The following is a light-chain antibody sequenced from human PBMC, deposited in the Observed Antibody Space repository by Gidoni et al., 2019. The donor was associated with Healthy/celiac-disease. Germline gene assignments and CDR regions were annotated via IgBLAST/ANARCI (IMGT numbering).Light chain of an antibody. V-gene: IGKV1-39*01. CDR1: QSISSY. J-gene: IGKJ2*01. Sequence: QSPSSLSASVGDRVTITCRASQSISSYLNWYQQKPGKAPKLLIYAASSLQSGVPSRFSGSGSGTDFTLTISSLQPEDFATYYCQQSYSTPYTFGQGTKLEIK. CDR3: QQSYSTPYT. CDR2: AAS.